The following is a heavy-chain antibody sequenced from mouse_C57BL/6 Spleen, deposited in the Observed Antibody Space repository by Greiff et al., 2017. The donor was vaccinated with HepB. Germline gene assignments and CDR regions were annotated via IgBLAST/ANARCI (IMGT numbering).Heavy chain of an antibody. CDR1: GYTFTSYW. Sequence: QVQLKQSGAELVRPGTSVKLSCKASGYTFTSYWMHWVKQRPGQGLEWIGVIDPSDSYTNYNQKFKGKATLTVDTSSSTAYMQLSSLTSEDSAVYYCARERGSNYDAMDYWGQGTSVTVSS. D-gene: IGHD2-5*01. CDR3: ARERGSNYDAMDY. V-gene: IGHV1-59*01. CDR2: IDPSDSYT. J-gene: IGHJ4*01.